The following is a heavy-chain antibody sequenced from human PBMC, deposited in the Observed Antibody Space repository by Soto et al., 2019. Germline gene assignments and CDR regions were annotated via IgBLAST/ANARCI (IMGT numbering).Heavy chain of an antibody. CDR1: GYTFTTYD. CDR2: INGYSGTT. J-gene: IGHJ4*02. D-gene: IGHD6-19*01. V-gene: IGHV1-18*04. CDR3: ARKMRGWARFAW. Sequence: QVQLVQSAAELKKPGASVNVSCMTSGYTFTTYDITWVRQAPGQGLEWMGWINGYSGTTDYAQKFQGRVTMTTDTARGSAFMELSRLNFDATGVYFCARKMRGWARFAWWGQGTLVTVSS.